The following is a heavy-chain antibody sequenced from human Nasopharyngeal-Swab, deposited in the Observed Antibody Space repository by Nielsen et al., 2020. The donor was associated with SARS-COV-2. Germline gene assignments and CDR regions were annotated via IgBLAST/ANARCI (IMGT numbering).Heavy chain of an antibody. V-gene: IGHV4-34*01. Sequence: GSLRLSCAVYAGSFSGYYWSWIRQPPGKGLEWIGEINHSGSTNYNPSLKSRVTISVDTSKNQFSLKLSSVTAADTAVYYCARGHSNDSFDYWGQGTLVTVSS. J-gene: IGHJ4*02. CDR2: INHSGST. CDR3: ARGHSNDSFDY. CDR1: AGSFSGYY. D-gene: IGHD4-11*01.